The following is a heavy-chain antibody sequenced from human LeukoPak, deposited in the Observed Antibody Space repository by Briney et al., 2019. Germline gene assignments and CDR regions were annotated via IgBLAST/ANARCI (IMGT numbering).Heavy chain of an antibody. CDR3: ASGCSSTSCYGRENWFDP. D-gene: IGHD2-2*01. CDR1: GGTFSSYA. Sequence: GAPVKVSCKASGGTFSSYAISWVRQAPGQGLEWMGGIIPIFGTANYAQKFQGRVTITTDESTSTAYMELSSLTSEDTAVYYCASGCSSTSCYGRENWFDPWGQGTLVTVSS. CDR2: IIPIFGTA. V-gene: IGHV1-69*05. J-gene: IGHJ5*02.